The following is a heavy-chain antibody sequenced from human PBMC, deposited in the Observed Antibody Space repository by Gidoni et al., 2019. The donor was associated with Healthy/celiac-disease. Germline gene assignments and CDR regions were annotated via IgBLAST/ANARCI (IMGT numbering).Heavy chain of an antibody. Sequence: QVQLVQSGAELKKPGSSVKVSCKASGGTFSSYALSWVRQAPGQGLEWMGGIVPIFGTAKYAQKFQGRVTITADEYTSTAYMELSSLRSEETAVYYCAGGNNYDIWYDWGQGTLVTVSS. CDR2: IVPIFGTA. D-gene: IGHD3-9*01. CDR3: AGGNNYDIWYD. V-gene: IGHV1-69*01. J-gene: IGHJ4*02. CDR1: GGTFSSYA.